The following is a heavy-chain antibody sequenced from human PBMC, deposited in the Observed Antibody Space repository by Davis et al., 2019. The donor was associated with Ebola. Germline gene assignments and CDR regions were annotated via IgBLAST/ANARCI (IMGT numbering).Heavy chain of an antibody. J-gene: IGHJ4*02. CDR1: GFTFSSYA. Sequence: GGSLRLSCAASGFTFSSYAMHWVRQAPGKGLEWVSVIYSGGSIYYADSVKGRFTISRDNSKNTLYLQMNSLRAEDTAVYYCARDAVGATTDYWGQGTLVTVSS. CDR2: IYSGGSI. CDR3: ARDAVGATTDY. D-gene: IGHD1-26*01. V-gene: IGHV3-66*01.